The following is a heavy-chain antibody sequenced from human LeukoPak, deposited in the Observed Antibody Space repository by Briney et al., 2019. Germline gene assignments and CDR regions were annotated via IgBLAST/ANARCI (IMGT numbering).Heavy chain of an antibody. CDR3: AREWHDAFDI. Sequence: GGSLRLSCAASGFTFNSHWMHWVRHAPGKGLVWVSRINGDGSSTTYADSVRGRFTISRDDAKNTLYLEINSLRAEDTAVYYCAREWHDAFDIWGQGTMVTVSS. V-gene: IGHV3-74*01. J-gene: IGHJ3*02. D-gene: IGHD5-24*01. CDR1: GFTFNSHW. CDR2: INGDGSST.